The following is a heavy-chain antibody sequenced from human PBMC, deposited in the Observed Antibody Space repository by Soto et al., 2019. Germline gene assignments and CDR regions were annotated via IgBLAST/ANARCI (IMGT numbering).Heavy chain of an antibody. V-gene: IGHV1-2*02. J-gene: IGHJ4*02. CDR3: VREQWLAPHFDY. D-gene: IGHD6-19*01. CDR1: AYTFAAFY. CDR2: INPNNGGT. Sequence: GASVKVSCKASAYTFAAFYIHWLRQAPGQGLEWLGWINPNNGGTNYAQKFQDRVTMTRDTSISTAYMELGRLTSDDTAIYYCVREQWLAPHFDYWGQGTLVTVSS.